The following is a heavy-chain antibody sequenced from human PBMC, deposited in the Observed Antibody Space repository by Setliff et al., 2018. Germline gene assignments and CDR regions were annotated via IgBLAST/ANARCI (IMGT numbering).Heavy chain of an antibody. CDR3: AKRGHYSSSDGLSFDF. CDR1: GFTFSAYG. CDR2: VYNGNDET. Sequence: GGSLRLSCVASGFTFSAYGMSWVRQAPGKGLEWVSSVYNGNDETKYADSVKGXFTISXXXXXXXXXXXXXXLRAEDTAVYYCAKRGHYSSSDGLSFDFWGQGTQVTVSS. D-gene: IGHD6-6*01. J-gene: IGHJ4*02. V-gene: IGHV3-23*03.